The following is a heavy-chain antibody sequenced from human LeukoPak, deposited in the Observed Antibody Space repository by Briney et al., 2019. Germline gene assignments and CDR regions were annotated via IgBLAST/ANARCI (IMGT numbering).Heavy chain of an antibody. J-gene: IGHJ4*02. CDR2: IGGGGDIT. CDR1: GFTFNNYA. V-gene: IGHV3-23*01. CDR3: AKDYQTGSDY. D-gene: IGHD1-1*01. Sequence: GGSLRLSCAASGFTFNNYAMSWVRQAPGKGPEWVSAIGGGGDITYYADSVKGRFTISRDNSKNTLYLQMNSLRAEDTAVYYCAKDYQTGSDYWGQGTLVTVSS.